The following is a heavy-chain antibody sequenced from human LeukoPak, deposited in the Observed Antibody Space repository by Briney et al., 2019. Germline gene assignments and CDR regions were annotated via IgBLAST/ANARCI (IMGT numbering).Heavy chain of an antibody. Sequence: SETLSLTCAVYGGSFSGYYWSWIRQPPGKGLEWIGENNHSGSTNYNPSLKSRVTISVDTSKNQFSLKLSSVTAADTAVYYCARGFGYSMLYYYYYMDVWGKGTTVTVSS. CDR1: GGSFSGYY. CDR2: NNHSGST. CDR3: ARGFGYSMLYYYYYMDV. J-gene: IGHJ6*03. V-gene: IGHV4-34*01. D-gene: IGHD4-11*01.